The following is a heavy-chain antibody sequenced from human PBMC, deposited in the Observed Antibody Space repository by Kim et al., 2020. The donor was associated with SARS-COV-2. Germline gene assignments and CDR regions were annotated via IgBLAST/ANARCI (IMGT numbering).Heavy chain of an antibody. Sequence: GGSLRLSCAASGFTFDDYAMHWVRQAPGKGLEWVSGISWNSGSIGYADSVKGRFTISRDNAKNSLYLQMNSLRAEDTALYYCAKEPTTYYDILTGRGDA. V-gene: IGHV3-9*01. J-gene: IGHJ3*01. CDR2: ISWNSGSI. CDR1: GFTFDDYA. CDR3: AKEPTTYYDILTGRGDA. D-gene: IGHD3-9*01.